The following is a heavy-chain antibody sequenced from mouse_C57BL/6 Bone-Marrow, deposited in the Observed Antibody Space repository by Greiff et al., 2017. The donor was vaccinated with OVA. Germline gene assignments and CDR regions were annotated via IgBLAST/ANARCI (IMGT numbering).Heavy chain of an antibody. CDR3: ARVQLRLRFSYYFDY. Sequence: QVQLQQPGAELVKPGASVKLSCKASGYTFTSYWMHWVKQRPGQGLEWIGMIHPNSGSTNYNEKFKSKATLTVDKSSSTAYMQLSSLTSEDSAVYYCARVQLRLRFSYYFDYWGQGTTLTVSS. D-gene: IGHD3-2*02. J-gene: IGHJ2*01. CDR2: IHPNSGST. V-gene: IGHV1-64*01. CDR1: GYTFTSYW.